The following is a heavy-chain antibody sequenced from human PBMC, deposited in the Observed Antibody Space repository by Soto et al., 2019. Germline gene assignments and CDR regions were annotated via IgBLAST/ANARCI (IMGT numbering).Heavy chain of an antibody. Sequence: SIRLSSAASGFTFSSYGMHWVRQAPGKGLEWVSVISYDGSNTYYADSVKGRFTSSRDNSKNTLYLQMNSLRAEDTAVYYCAKEDWIAAADDAFDIWGQGTMVTVSS. CDR1: GFTFSSYG. D-gene: IGHD6-13*01. J-gene: IGHJ3*02. CDR2: ISYDGSNT. CDR3: AKEDWIAAADDAFDI. V-gene: IGHV3-30*18.